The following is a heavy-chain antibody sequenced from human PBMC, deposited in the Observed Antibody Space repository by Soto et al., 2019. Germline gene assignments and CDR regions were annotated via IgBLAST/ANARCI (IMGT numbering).Heavy chain of an antibody. V-gene: IGHV3-33*01. CDR3: ARDLSGMIDY. CDR1: GFTFSNYG. D-gene: IGHD1-1*01. CDR2: IRDDGSNR. J-gene: IGHJ4*02. Sequence: GGSLRLSCAASGFTFSNYGMHWVRQPPGEGLEWISVIRDDGSNRNYADSVKGRFTISRDNSKNTLYLQMNSLRAEDTAVYYCARDLSGMIDYWGQGTQVTVYS.